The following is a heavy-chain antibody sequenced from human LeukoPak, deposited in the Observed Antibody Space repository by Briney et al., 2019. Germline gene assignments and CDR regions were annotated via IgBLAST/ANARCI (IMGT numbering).Heavy chain of an antibody. CDR3: ARVEVTMVRGVINYYYYYMDV. Sequence: PSETLSLTCTVSGGSISSYYWSWIRQPPGKGLEWIGRIYTSGSTNYNPSLKSRVTISVDTSKNQFSLKLSSVTAADTAVYYCARVEVTMVRGVINYYYYYMDVWGKGTTVTISS. J-gene: IGHJ6*03. CDR1: GGSISSYY. D-gene: IGHD3-10*01. CDR2: IYTSGST. V-gene: IGHV4-4*08.